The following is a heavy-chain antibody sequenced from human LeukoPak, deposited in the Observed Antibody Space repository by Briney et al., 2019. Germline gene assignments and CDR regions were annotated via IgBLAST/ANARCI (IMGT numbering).Heavy chain of an antibody. CDR2: ISSSSSYI. J-gene: IGHJ4*02. Sequence: GGSLRLSCAASGFTFSSYSMNWVRQAPGKGLEGVSSISSSSSYIYYADSVKGRFTISRDNAKNSLYLQMNSLRAEDTAVYYCARSAIYTNYFDYWGQGTLVTVSS. CDR1: GFTFSSYS. V-gene: IGHV3-21*01. D-gene: IGHD5-18*01. CDR3: ARSAIYTNYFDY.